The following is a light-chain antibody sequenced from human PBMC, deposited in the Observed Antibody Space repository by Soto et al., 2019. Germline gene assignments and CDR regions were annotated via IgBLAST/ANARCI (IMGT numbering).Light chain of an antibody. CDR1: QDISSS. V-gene: IGKV1-39*01. CDR2: AAS. CDR3: QQSYVTPWT. J-gene: IGKJ1*01. Sequence: DIQMTQSPSSLSASIGDRVTISCRASQDISSSLNWYQHKSGKAPKLLIYAASGLHSGVPSRFSGSGSGTDFTLTISSLQPEDFATYYCQQSYVTPWTFGQGIKVDIK.